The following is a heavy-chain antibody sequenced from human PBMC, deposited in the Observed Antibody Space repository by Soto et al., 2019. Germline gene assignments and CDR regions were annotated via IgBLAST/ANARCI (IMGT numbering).Heavy chain of an antibody. D-gene: IGHD1-26*01. Sequence: QVQLVQSGAEVKKPGASVKVSCKASGYTFTTYAMHWVRQAPGQRLEWMGWINAGNGDTKYSQKFQGRVTFTRDTSAGAAYRELSSKTSEDTAVYYCAREYELKWYYYGMDVWGRGTSVTVSS. CDR1: GYTFTTYA. V-gene: IGHV1-3*01. J-gene: IGHJ6*01. CDR2: INAGNGDT. CDR3: AREYELKWYYYGMDV.